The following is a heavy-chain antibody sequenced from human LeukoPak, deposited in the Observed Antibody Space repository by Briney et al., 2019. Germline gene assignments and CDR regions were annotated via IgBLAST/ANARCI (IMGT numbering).Heavy chain of an antibody. V-gene: IGHV3-48*04. D-gene: IGHD6-13*01. J-gene: IGHJ4*02. CDR3: AGDLSTAADDY. CDR1: GFTFSNYH. Sequence: GGSLRLSCAASGFTFSNYHMTWVRQAPGKGLEWVSYISSSSTTVYYADSVRGRFTISRDNAKNSLFLQMNSLRAEDTAVYYCAGDLSTAADDYWGQGTLVTVSS. CDR2: ISSSSTTV.